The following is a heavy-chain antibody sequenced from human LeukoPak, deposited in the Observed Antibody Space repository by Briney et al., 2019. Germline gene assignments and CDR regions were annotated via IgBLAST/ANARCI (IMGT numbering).Heavy chain of an antibody. Sequence: PSQTLSLTCTVSGGSISSGGYYWSWIRQHPGKGLEWIGSIYYSGSTYYDPSLKSRVTISVDTSKNQFSLKLSSVTAADTAVYYCAREWITMVRGVIKASSFDPWGQGTLVTVSS. V-gene: IGHV4-39*07. D-gene: IGHD3-10*01. CDR2: IYYSGST. CDR3: AREWITMVRGVIKASSFDP. CDR1: GGSISSGGYY. J-gene: IGHJ5*02.